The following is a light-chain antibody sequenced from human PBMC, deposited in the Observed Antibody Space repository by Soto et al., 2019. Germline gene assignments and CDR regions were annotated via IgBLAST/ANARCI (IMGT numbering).Light chain of an antibody. CDR1: QSISSY. Sequence: DIQMTQSPSSLSASVGDRVTITCRASQSISSYLNWYQQKPGKATKLLIYAASSLQSGVPSRFSGSGSGTALTLTVSSLQPEDFATYYCQQSYSTPITFGQGTRLEIK. V-gene: IGKV1-39*01. CDR2: AAS. CDR3: QQSYSTPIT. J-gene: IGKJ5*01.